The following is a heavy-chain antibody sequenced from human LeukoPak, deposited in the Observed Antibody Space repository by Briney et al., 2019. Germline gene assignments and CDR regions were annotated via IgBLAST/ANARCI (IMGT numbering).Heavy chain of an antibody. CDR3: AKDLFEYSSSSPLDY. Sequence: GGSLRLSCAASGFIFSSYAMSWVRQAPGKGLEWVSAISGSGGSTYYADSVKGRFTISRDNSKNTLYLQMDSLRAEDTAVYYCAKDLFEYSSSSPLDYWGQGTLVTVSS. V-gene: IGHV3-23*01. J-gene: IGHJ4*02. D-gene: IGHD6-6*01. CDR2: ISGSGGST. CDR1: GFIFSSYA.